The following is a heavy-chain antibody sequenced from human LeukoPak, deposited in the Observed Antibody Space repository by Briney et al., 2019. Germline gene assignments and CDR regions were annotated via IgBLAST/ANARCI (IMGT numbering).Heavy chain of an antibody. J-gene: IGHJ6*03. CDR1: GGSISSGSYY. Sequence: SETLSLTCTVSGGSISSGSYYWSWIRQPAGKGLEWIGRIYTSGSTNYNPSLKSRVTISVDTSKNQFSLKLSSLTAADTAVYYCASYRLVGYYYYMDVWGKGTTVTVSS. D-gene: IGHD2-8*02. CDR2: IYTSGST. CDR3: ASYRLVGYYYYMDV. V-gene: IGHV4-61*02.